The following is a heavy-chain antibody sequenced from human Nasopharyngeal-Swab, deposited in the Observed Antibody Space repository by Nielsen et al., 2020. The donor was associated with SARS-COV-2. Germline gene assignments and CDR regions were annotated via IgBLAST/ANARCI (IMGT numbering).Heavy chain of an antibody. V-gene: IGHV3-7*01. CDR2: IKQDGSEK. Sequence: GGSLRLSCAGSGFTFSRHWMTWVRQARGKGLELVANIKQDGSEKHYLDSVKGRFTISRDNANNSLSLQMNSLRAEDTGVYYCVRDDYTDYDNYFDPWGQGTLVTVSS. CDR3: VRDDYTDYDNYFDP. CDR1: GFTFSRHW. D-gene: IGHD4-11*01. J-gene: IGHJ5*02.